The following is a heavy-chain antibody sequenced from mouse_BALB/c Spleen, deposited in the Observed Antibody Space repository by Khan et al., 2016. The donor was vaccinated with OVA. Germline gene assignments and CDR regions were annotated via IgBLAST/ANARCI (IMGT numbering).Heavy chain of an antibody. CDR3: TRGGAYYRSDGWFAY. V-gene: IGHV1-4*01. J-gene: IGHJ3*01. CDR1: GYTFTTYT. D-gene: IGHD2-14*01. Sequence: QVQLQQSGAELARPGASVKMSCKASGYTFTTYTIHWVKQRPGQGLEWIGYIIPSTDYTNYNQKFKDKATLTADKSSTQAYMQLRSLTSEASAVYYCTRGGAYYRSDGWFAYGGQGTLVTVSA. CDR2: IIPSTDYT.